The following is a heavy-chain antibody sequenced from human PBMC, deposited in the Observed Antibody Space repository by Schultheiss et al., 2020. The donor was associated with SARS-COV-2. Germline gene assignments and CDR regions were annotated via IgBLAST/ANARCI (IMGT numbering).Heavy chain of an antibody. CDR2: MNPNSGGT. Sequence: ASVKVSCKASGYTFTSYGISWVRQAPGQGLEWMGWMNPNSGGTNYAQKFQGRVTMTRNTSISTAYMELSSLRSEDTAVYYCARLGRGVDFWSGYGMDVWGQGTTVTVSS. CDR3: ARLGRGVDFWSGYGMDV. D-gene: IGHD3-3*01. V-gene: IGHV1-8*02. CDR1: GYTFTSYG. J-gene: IGHJ6*02.